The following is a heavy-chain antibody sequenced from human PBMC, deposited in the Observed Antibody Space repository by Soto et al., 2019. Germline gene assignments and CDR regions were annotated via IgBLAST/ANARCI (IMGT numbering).Heavy chain of an antibody. CDR3: AREGSGYDSGYYGMDV. V-gene: IGHV1-69*01. D-gene: IGHD5-12*01. CDR2: IIPIFGTA. CDR1: GGTFSSYA. Sequence: QVQLVQSGAEVKKPGSSVKVSCKASGGTFSSYAISWVRQAPGQGLEWMGGIIPIFGTANYAQKFQGRVTITADESTSTAYVELSSLRSEDTAVYYCAREGSGYDSGYYGMDVWGQGTTVTVSS. J-gene: IGHJ6*02.